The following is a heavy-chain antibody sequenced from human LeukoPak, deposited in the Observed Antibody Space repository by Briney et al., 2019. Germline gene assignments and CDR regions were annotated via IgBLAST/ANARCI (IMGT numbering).Heavy chain of an antibody. V-gene: IGHV4-59*01. CDR2: IYYSGST. CDR3: ARGRRDDGDWGLFWAY. CDR1: GGSISSYY. Sequence: SETPSLTCTVSGGSISSYYWSWIRQPPGKGLEWIGYIYYSGSTNYNPSLKSRVTISVDTSKNQFSLKLTSVTAADTAVYYCARGRRDDGDWGLFWAYWGQGTLVTVSS. D-gene: IGHD4-17*01. J-gene: IGHJ4*02.